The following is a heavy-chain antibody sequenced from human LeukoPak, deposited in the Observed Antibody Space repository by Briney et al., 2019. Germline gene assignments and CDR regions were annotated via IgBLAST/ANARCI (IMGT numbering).Heavy chain of an antibody. V-gene: IGHV1-69*13. J-gene: IGHJ5*02. CDR2: IIPIFGTA. Sequence: SVKVSCTASGGTFSSYAISWVRQAPGQGLEWMGGIIPIFGTANYAQKFQGRVTITADESTSTAYMELSSLRSEDTAVYYCARDPSSTDGGNWFDPWGQGTLVTVSS. D-gene: IGHD6-6*01. CDR1: GGTFSSYA. CDR3: ARDPSSTDGGNWFDP.